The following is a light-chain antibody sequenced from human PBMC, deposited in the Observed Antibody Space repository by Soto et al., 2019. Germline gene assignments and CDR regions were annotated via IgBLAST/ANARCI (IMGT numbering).Light chain of an antibody. Sequence: QSALAQPASVSGSPGQSITISCTGTSSDVGGYNYVSWYQQHPGKAPKLIIFEVSYRPSGISNRFSASKSGDTASLTISGLQADDEAHYYCCSYTDSRTHIFGSGTKVTVL. CDR3: CSYTDSRTHI. J-gene: IGLJ1*01. V-gene: IGLV2-14*01. CDR2: EVS. CDR1: SSDVGGYNY.